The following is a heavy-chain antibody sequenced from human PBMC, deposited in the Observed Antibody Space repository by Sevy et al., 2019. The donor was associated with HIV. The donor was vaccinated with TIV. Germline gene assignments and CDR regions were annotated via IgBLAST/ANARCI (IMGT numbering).Heavy chain of an antibody. J-gene: IGHJ6*03. CDR3: TRGPRRSGYDPSYFYYMDV. CDR1: GFTFGDYA. D-gene: IGHD3-3*01. V-gene: IGHV3-49*03. CDR2: IRSKAYGGTT. Sequence: GGSLRLSCTASGFTFGDYAMSWFRQAPGKGLEWVGFIRSKAYGGTTENAASVKGRFTISRDDSKSIAYLQMTSLKTEDTAAYYCTRGPRRSGYDPSYFYYMDVWGKGTTVTVSS.